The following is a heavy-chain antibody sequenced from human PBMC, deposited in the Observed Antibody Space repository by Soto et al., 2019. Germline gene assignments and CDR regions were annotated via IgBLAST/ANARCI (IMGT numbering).Heavy chain of an antibody. CDR2: IYHSGST. CDR3: ARGEARYGDYNNWFDP. V-gene: IGHV4-4*02. CDR1: SGSISRCNW. Sequence: QVQLQESGPGLVKPSGTLSLTCAVSSGSISRCNWWSWVRQHPGKGLEWIGEIYHSGSTNYNASLKSRVTISVDKSKNQFSLKLSSVTAADTAGYYCARGEARYGDYNNWFDPWGQGTLVTVSS. J-gene: IGHJ5*02. D-gene: IGHD4-17*01.